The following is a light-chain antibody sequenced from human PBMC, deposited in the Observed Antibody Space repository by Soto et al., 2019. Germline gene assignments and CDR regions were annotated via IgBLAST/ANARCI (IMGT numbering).Light chain of an antibody. CDR2: GAS. CDR3: QQYGNSPQT. CDR1: QTVNSDY. J-gene: IGKJ1*01. Sequence: EIVLTQSPGTLSLSPGERATLSCRASQTVNSDYLAWYQQKPGQAPRLLIFGASIRASGIPGRFRGSGSGTDFNLTISRLEPEDCALYYCQQYGNSPQTFGKGTKVDIK. V-gene: IGKV3-20*01.